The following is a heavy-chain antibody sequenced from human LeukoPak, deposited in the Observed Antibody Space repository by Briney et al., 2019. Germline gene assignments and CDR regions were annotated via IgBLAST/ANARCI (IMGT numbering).Heavy chain of an antibody. Sequence: SETLSLTCTVSGGSISSYYWSWIRQPPGKGLEWNGYIYYSGSTNYNPSLKSRVTISVDTSKNQFSLKLSSVTAADTAVYYCARATRYYYDSSGYPYYFDYWGPGTLVTVSS. CDR2: IYYSGST. CDR1: GGSISSYY. J-gene: IGHJ4*02. D-gene: IGHD3-22*01. V-gene: IGHV4-59*01. CDR3: ARATRYYYDSSGYPYYFDY.